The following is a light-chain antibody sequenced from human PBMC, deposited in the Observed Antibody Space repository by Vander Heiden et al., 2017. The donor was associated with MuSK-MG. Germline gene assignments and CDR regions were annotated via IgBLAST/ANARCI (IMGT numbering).Light chain of an antibody. CDR3: QVWDSSSDHYV. J-gene: IGLJ1*01. V-gene: IGLV3-21*02. Sequence: SYVLTQPPSVSVAPGQTARITCGGNAIGRKAVHGYQPKAGQAPVLVLYDDRDRPSGIPARFSGSNSGNTATLTISRVEAGDEADFYCQVWDSSSDHYVFGTGTRVTVL. CDR2: DDR. CDR1: AIGRKA.